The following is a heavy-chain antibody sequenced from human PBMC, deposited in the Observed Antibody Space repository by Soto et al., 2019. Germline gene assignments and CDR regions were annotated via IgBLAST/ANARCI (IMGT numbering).Heavy chain of an antibody. CDR1: GFTFSSYE. J-gene: IGHJ4*02. Sequence: GGSLRLSCAASGFTFSSYEMNWVRQAPGKGLEWVSYISSSGSTIYYADSVKGRFTISRDNAKNSLYLQMNSLRAEDTAVYYCARGVVLEYIGHPTVDYEGYYFDYWGQGTLVTVSS. CDR2: ISSSGSTI. D-gene: IGHD4-17*01. V-gene: IGHV3-48*03. CDR3: ARGVVLEYIGHPTVDYEGYYFDY.